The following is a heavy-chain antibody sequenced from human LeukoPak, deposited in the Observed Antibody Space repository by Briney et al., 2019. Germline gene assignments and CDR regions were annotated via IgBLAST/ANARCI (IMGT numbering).Heavy chain of an antibody. CDR1: DGSFSGYY. CDR2: INHSGSA. V-gene: IGHV4-34*01. D-gene: IGHD3-10*01. CDR3: ARRPRGVIIKTWFDS. J-gene: IGHJ5*01. Sequence: SETLSLTCAVYDGSFSGYYCSWIRQPPGKGLEWIGEINHSGSANYNPSLKSRVTILLDTSKNQFSLNLSSVTAADTTVYYCARRPRGVIIKTWFDSWGQGTLVTVSS.